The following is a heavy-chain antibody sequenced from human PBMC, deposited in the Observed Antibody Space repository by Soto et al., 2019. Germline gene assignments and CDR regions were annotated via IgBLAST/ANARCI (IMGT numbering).Heavy chain of an antibody. V-gene: IGHV3-30-3*01. Sequence: GGSLRLCCAASGFTFSSYAMHWVRQAPGKGLEWVAIISYDGSNEYYADSVKGRFTISRDNSKNTLYLQMNSLRAEDTAVYYCAREWSGSLDYWGQGTLVTVSS. CDR1: GFTFSSYA. J-gene: IGHJ4*02. CDR3: AREWSGSLDY. D-gene: IGHD3-3*01. CDR2: ISYDGSNE.